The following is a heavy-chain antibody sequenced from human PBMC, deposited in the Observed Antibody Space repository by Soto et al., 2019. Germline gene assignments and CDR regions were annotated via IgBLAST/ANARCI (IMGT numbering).Heavy chain of an antibody. Sequence: QLQLQESGPGLVKPSETLSLTCTVSGGSISSSTYYWAWIRQPPGKGLEWIGSISHSGGTHYNPSLQSRVTISVDTSQNQFSLKVTSETAADTAVYYCVYSMDYWGQGTLVTVSS. CDR3: VYSMDY. CDR2: ISHSGGT. D-gene: IGHD6-13*01. CDR1: GGSISSSTYY. J-gene: IGHJ4*02. V-gene: IGHV4-39*01.